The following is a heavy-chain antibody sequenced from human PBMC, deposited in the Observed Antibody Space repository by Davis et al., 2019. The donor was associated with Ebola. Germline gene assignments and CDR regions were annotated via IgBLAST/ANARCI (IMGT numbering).Heavy chain of an antibody. CDR2: INHSGST. CDR1: GGSFSGYY. D-gene: IGHD5-18*01. J-gene: IGHJ6*02. Sequence: MPSETLSLTCAVYGGSFSGYYWSWIRQPPGKGLEWIGEINHSGSTNYNPSLKSRVTISVDTSKNQFSLKLSSVIAADTAVYYCARVVGGYSYGYGDYYYYGMDVWGQGTTVTVSS. CDR3: ARVVGGYSYGYGDYYYYGMDV. V-gene: IGHV4-34*01.